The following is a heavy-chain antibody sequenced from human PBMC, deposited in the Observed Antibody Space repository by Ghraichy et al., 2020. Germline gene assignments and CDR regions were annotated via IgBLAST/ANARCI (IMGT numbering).Heavy chain of an antibody. CDR1: GFTFSSYA. D-gene: IGHD1-26*01. Sequence: GESLNISCAASGFTFSSYAMSWVRQAPGKGLEWVSAISGSGGSTYYADSVKGRFTISRDNSKNTLYLQMNSLRAEDTAVYYCAKDTVGATDFDYWGQGTLVTVSS. CDR3: AKDTVGATDFDY. V-gene: IGHV3-23*01. J-gene: IGHJ4*02. CDR2: ISGSGGST.